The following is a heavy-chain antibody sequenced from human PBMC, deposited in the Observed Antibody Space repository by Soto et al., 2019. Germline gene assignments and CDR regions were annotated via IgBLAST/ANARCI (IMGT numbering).Heavy chain of an antibody. V-gene: IGHV1-46*01. CDR2: INPSGGST. CDR1: GYTFTSYY. D-gene: IGHD2-15*01. Sequence: ASVKVSCKASGYTFTSYYMHWVRQAPGQGLEWMGIINPSGGSTSYAQKFQGRVTMTRDTSTSTVYMELSSLRSEDTAVYYCARAGHYGYCSGGSCHNWFDPWGQGTLVTVSS. CDR3: ARAGHYGYCSGGSCHNWFDP. J-gene: IGHJ5*02.